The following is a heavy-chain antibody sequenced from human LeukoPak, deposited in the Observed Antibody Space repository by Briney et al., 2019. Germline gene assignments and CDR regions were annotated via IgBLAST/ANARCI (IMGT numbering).Heavy chain of an antibody. J-gene: IGHJ4*02. V-gene: IGHV3-20*04. CDR1: GFTFDDYG. D-gene: IGHD4-17*01. Sequence: PGGSLRLSCAASGFTFDDYGLSWVRHVPGKGLEWVSGINWNGGSTGYADSVKGRFTISRDNAKNSLYLQMNSLRAEDTALYYCARGYYGDYTVEEYWGQGTLVTVSS. CDR3: ARGYYGDYTVEEY. CDR2: INWNGGST.